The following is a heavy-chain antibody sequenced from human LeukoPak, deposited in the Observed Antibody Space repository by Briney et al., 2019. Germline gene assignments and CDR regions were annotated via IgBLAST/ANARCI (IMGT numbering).Heavy chain of an antibody. D-gene: IGHD1-26*01. V-gene: IGHV1-2*02. CDR3: ARGVGPRYFDL. CDR2: INPNSGDT. J-gene: IGHJ2*01. CDR1: GYTFTGYY. Sequence: ASVTVSCKASGYTFTGYYLHWVRQAPGQGLEWMGWINPNSGDTNYAQMSQGRVTMTRDTSISTAYMELSRLRSDDTAVYYCARGVGPRYFDLWGRGTLVTVSS.